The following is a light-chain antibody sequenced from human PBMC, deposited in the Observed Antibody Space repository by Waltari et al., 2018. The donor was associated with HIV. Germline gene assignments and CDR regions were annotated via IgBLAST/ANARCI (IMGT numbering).Light chain of an antibody. Sequence: QSVLTQPPSASGTPGQRVTMSCSGSSSNIGSHTVQWYQHLPGTAPKLLIYANNQRPSWVPDRFSGSKSGTSASLAISGLQSDDEADYYCAAWDDSLNGRIFGGGTKLTVL. V-gene: IGLV1-44*01. CDR1: SSNIGSHT. CDR2: ANN. CDR3: AAWDDSLNGRI. J-gene: IGLJ2*01.